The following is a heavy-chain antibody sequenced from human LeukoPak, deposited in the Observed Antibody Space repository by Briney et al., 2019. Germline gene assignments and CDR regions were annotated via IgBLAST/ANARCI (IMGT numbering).Heavy chain of an antibody. CDR2: ISNSGDST. D-gene: IGHD4-17*01. CDR3: AKVGYGDYGRFDY. V-gene: IGHV3-23*01. CDR1: GFTFSSYA. Sequence: PGGSLRLSCAASGFTFSSYAMSWVRQAPGKGLEWVSTISNSGDSTYYADSVKGRFTISRDNSKNTLYLQMNSLRAEDTAVHYCAKVGYGDYGRFDYWGQGTLVTVSS. J-gene: IGHJ4*02.